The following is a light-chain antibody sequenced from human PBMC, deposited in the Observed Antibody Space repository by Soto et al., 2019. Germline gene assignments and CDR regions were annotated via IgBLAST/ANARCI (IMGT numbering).Light chain of an antibody. J-gene: IGKJ5*01. V-gene: IGKV1-12*01. CDR2: AAS. CDR3: QQGYSYPLT. Sequence: DIPMTQSPSSVSASVGDRVSITCRASHDISSWLAWYQCKAGEAPKLLIYAASHLQRGVPSRFSGGGSGTFYSLTIDSLQPEDFANYYCQQGYSYPLTPGQGTRL. CDR1: HDISSW.